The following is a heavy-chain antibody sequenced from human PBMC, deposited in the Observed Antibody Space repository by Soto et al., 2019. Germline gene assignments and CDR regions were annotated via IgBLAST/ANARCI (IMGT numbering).Heavy chain of an antibody. CDR3: ASNDYGDYEYFDY. D-gene: IGHD4-17*01. Sequence: GESLKISCTVSGYRFTRYWIGWVRQMPGKGLEWMGIIYPGDSDTRYSPSFQGQVTISADKSISTAYLQWSSLKASDTAMYYCASNDYGDYEYFDYWGQGTLVTVSS. J-gene: IGHJ4*02. CDR1: GYRFTRYW. CDR2: IYPGDSDT. V-gene: IGHV5-51*01.